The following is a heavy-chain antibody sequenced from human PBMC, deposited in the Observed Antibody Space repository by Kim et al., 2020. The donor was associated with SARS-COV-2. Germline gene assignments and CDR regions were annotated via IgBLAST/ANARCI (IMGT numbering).Heavy chain of an antibody. Sequence: GGSLRLSCAASGFTFSSYAMSWVRQAPGKGLEWVSAISGSGGSTYYADSVKGRFTISRDNSKNTLYLQMNSLRAEDTAVYYCAKALGSITMVRGVNPHYYYYGMDVWGQGTTVTVSS. D-gene: IGHD3-10*01. CDR2: ISGSGGST. V-gene: IGHV3-23*01. J-gene: IGHJ6*02. CDR1: GFTFSSYA. CDR3: AKALGSITMVRGVNPHYYYYGMDV.